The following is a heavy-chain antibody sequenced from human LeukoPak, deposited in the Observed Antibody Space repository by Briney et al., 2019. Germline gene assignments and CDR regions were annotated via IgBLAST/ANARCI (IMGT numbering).Heavy chain of an antibody. D-gene: IGHD4-17*01. J-gene: IGHJ5*02. CDR1: GGSISSYD. CDR3: GGELAVTTGRVRP. V-gene: IGHV4-59*01. CDR2: IYYSGST. Sequence: SETLSLTCTVSGGSISSYDWSWIRQPPGKGLEWIGYIYYSGSTNYNPSLKSRVTISVDTSKNQFSLKLSSVTAADTAVYYCGGELAVTTGRVRPWGQGTLVTVSS.